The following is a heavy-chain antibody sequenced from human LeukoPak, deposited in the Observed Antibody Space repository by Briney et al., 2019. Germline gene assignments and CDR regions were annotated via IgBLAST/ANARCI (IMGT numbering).Heavy chain of an antibody. CDR3: AKGRCCYDSSGDAFDI. Sequence: GGALRLSRAASLLTFSSYGMHWVRQAPRKGLEGVAVIWYDVSNKYYADSVMGRFTIPRDNSKNTQYMQLKSLRAEDTAVYYGAKGRCCYDSSGDAFDIWGQGTMVTVSS. J-gene: IGHJ3*02. CDR1: LLTFSSYG. D-gene: IGHD3-22*01. CDR2: IWYDVSNK. V-gene: IGHV3-33*06.